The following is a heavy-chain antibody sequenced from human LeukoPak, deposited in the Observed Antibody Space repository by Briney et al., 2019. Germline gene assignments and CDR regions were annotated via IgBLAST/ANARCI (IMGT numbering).Heavy chain of an antibody. CDR3: ARAGIAVAGDYYGMDV. CDR2: INPNSGGT. J-gene: IGHJ6*02. D-gene: IGHD6-19*01. Sequence: ASVKVSCKASGYTFTGYYMHWVRQAPGQGLEWLGWINPNSGGTNYAQKFQGRVTMTRDTSISTAYMELSRLRSDDTAVYYCARAGIAVAGDYYGMDVWGQGTTVTVSS. CDR1: GYTFTGYY. V-gene: IGHV1-2*02.